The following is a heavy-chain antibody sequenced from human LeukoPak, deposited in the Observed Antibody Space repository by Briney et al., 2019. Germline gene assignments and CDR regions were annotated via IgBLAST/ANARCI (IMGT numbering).Heavy chain of an antibody. CDR2: LFPDLAT. D-gene: IGHD4-23*01. Sequence: TSETLSLTCAVSGYSVNSAYYWGWIRQPPGKGLEWIGNLFPDLATEYNPSLKGRVTISLDTSNHLFSLRLTSVTAADMALYFCAAMTTVIRGRRFDSSGQGALVTVSS. CDR1: GYSVNSAYY. V-gene: IGHV4-38-2*01. J-gene: IGHJ4*02. CDR3: AAMTTVIRGRRFDS.